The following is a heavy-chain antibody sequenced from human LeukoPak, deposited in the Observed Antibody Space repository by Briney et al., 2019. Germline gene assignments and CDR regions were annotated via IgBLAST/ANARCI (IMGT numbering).Heavy chain of an antibody. D-gene: IGHD3-22*01. Sequence: ASVKVSCKASGYTFTSDGISWVRQAPGQGLEWMGWISAYNGNTNYAQKLQGRVTMTTDTSTSTAYMELRSLRSDDTAVYYCARDDSSGHDPVPFDYWGQGTLVTVSS. CDR2: ISAYNGNT. J-gene: IGHJ4*02. V-gene: IGHV1-18*01. CDR1: GYTFTSDG. CDR3: ARDDSSGHDPVPFDY.